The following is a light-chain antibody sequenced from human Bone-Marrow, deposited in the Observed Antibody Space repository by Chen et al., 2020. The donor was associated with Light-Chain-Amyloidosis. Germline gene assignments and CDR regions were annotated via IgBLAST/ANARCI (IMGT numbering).Light chain of an antibody. Sequence: SYVLAPPPAVPVAPGQTDRVTCGGDNLGGRSVHWYHQRRGQAPVLVGYDDSDRPSGSPERFSGSNSGNSATLTITRVEAGDEADYYCQVWDSGSDHVVLGGGTKLTVL. CDR2: DDS. CDR1: NLGGRS. J-gene: IGLJ2*01. V-gene: IGLV3-21*02. CDR3: QVWDSGSDHVV.